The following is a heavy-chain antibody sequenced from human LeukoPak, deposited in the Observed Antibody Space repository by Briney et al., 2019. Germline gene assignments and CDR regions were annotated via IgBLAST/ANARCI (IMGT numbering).Heavy chain of an antibody. V-gene: IGHV3-66*01. CDR2: IYSGGNT. CDR3: AREASSSGWRYLDY. Sequence: GGSLRLSCAASGFTVSSNYMSWVRQAPGKGLEWVSVIYSGGNTYYADSVKGRFTISRDNSKNTLSLQMNSLRAEDTAVYYCAREASSSGWRYLDYWGQGTLVTVSS. J-gene: IGHJ4*02. CDR1: GFTVSSNY. D-gene: IGHD6-19*01.